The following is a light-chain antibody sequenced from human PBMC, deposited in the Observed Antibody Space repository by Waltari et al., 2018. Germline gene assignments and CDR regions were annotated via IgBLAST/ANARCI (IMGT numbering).Light chain of an antibody. V-gene: IGKV3-20*01. J-gene: IGKJ1*01. CDR3: QQFGSSPPT. Sequence: EIVLTQSPGTLSLSPGARATLSCRASQSVSSTYLAWYQHKPGQAPRLLIYGASNRATGIPDRFSGSWSGTDFTLTISRLEPEDFAVYYCQQFGSSPPTFGQGTKVEIK. CDR1: QSVSSTY. CDR2: GAS.